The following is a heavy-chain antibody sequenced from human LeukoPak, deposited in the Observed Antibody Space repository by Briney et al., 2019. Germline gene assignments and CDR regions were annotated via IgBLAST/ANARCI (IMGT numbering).Heavy chain of an antibody. Sequence: HPGGSLRLSCAASGFTFSRYWMSWVRQVPRKGLEWVANIKQDGGEIYYVDSVKGRFTISRDNSKNTLYLQMNSLRAEDTAVYYCAKLPYGVVVPAAIPYFFDYWGQGTLVTVSS. D-gene: IGHD2-2*01. CDR3: AKLPYGVVVPAAIPYFFDY. CDR1: GFTFSRYW. V-gene: IGHV3-7*03. J-gene: IGHJ4*02. CDR2: IKQDGGEI.